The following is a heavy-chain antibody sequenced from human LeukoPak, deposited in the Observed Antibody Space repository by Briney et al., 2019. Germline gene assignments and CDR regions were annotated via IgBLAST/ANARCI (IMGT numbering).Heavy chain of an antibody. CDR1: GGTFSSYA. D-gene: IGHD2-15*01. CDR2: IIPIFGTA. J-gene: IGHJ4*02. V-gene: IGHV1-69*05. Sequence: SVKVSCKASGGTFSSYAISWVRQAPGQGLEWMGGIIPIFGTANYAQKFRGRVTITTDESTSTAYMELRSLRSDDTAVYYCARRELGYCSGGSCYDLDYWGQGTLVTVSS. CDR3: ARRELGYCSGGSCYDLDY.